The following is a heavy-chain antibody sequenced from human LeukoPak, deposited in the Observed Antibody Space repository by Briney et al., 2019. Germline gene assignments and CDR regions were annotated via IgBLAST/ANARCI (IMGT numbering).Heavy chain of an antibody. Sequence: PGGSLRLSXAASGFTFSSYSMNWVRQAPGKGLEWVSSISYAGSVKGRFTISRDNAKNSVYLQMNSLRAEDTAVYYCARASSGTQDAFDTWGQGTMVTVSS. CDR3: ARASSGTQDAFDT. V-gene: IGHV3-21*01. CDR1: GFTFSSYS. D-gene: IGHD1-26*01. CDR2: IS. J-gene: IGHJ3*02.